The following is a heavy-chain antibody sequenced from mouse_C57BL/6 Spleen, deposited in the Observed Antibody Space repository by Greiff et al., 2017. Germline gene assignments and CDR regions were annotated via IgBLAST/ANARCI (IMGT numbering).Heavy chain of an antibody. J-gene: IGHJ2*01. Sequence: QVQLQQSGAELVKPGASVKLSCQASGYTFTSYWMQWVKQRPGQGLEWIGEIDPSDSYTNYNQKFKGKATLTVDTSSSTAYMQLSSLTSEDSAVYYCARSGSTMVTTFDYWGQGTTLTVSS. CDR3: ARSGSTMVTTFDY. CDR2: IDPSDSYT. D-gene: IGHD2-2*01. CDR1: GYTFTSYW. V-gene: IGHV1-50*01.